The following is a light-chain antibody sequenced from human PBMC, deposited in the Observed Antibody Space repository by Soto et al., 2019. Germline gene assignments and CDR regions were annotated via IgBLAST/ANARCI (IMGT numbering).Light chain of an antibody. CDR3: QQYNSYPCT. Sequence: DIQMTQSPSTLSASVGDRVTITCRASQSISSWLAWYQQKPGKAPKLLIYKASSLESGVPSRFSGRGSGTESTLTISSLQNDDFSTYYCQQYNSYPCTFGQGTKLEIK. CDR2: KAS. CDR1: QSISSW. V-gene: IGKV1-5*03. J-gene: IGKJ2*02.